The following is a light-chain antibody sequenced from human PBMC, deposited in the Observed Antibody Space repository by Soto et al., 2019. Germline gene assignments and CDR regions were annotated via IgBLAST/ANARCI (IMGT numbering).Light chain of an antibody. CDR1: QRVGGN. CDR2: GTS. V-gene: IGKV3-15*01. J-gene: IGKJ4*01. CDR3: QQYNDGPLLT. Sequence: EIEMTQSPATLSVSPGERVTISCRASQRVGGNLAWYQQNPGQAPRLLIYGTSTRATGIPARFSRSGSGAEFTLTISSPQSEDFAVYYCQQYNDGPLLTFGAGTKVEIK.